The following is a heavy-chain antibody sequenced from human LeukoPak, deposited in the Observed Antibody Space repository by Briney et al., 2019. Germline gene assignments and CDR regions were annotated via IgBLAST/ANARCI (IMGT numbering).Heavy chain of an antibody. D-gene: IGHD3-22*01. CDR2: INPNSGGT. CDR3: ATDEGTYYYDSSGYYYNY. J-gene: IGHJ4*02. V-gene: IGHV1-2*02. Sequence: ASVKVSCKASGYTFTGYYMHWVRQAPGQGLEWMGWINPNSGGTNYAQKFQGRVTMTRDTSISTAYMELSRLRSDDTAVYYCATDEGTYYYDSSGYYYNYWGQGTLVTVSS. CDR1: GYTFTGYY.